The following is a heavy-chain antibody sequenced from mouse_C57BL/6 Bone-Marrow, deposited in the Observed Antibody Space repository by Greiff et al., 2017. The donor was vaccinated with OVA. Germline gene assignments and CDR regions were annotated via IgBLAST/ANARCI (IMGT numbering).Heavy chain of an antibody. CDR1: GYTFTSYG. D-gene: IGHD4-1*01. CDR2: IYPRSGTT. Sequence: VQLQQSGAELARPGASVKLSCKASGYTFTSYGLSWVKQRTGQGLEWIGEIYPRSGTTSYNEKFKGKATLTAEKSSSTAYMELRSLTSEDAAVYFCAGRGAGLAMDYWGQGTSVTVSS. V-gene: IGHV1-81*01. J-gene: IGHJ4*01. CDR3: AGRGAGLAMDY.